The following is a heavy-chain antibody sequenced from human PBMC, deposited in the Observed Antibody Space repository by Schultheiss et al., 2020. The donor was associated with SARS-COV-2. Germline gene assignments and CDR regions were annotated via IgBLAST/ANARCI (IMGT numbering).Heavy chain of an antibody. Sequence: GGSLRLSCAASGFTFSSYSMNWVRQAPGKGLEWVSSISSSSSYIYYADSVKGRFTISRDNAKNSLYLQMNSLRAEDTAVYYCARWVRVGERSYYFDYWGQGTLVTVSS. CDR2: ISSSSSYI. CDR1: GFTFSSYS. D-gene: IGHD3-16*01. V-gene: IGHV3-21*01. CDR3: ARWVRVGERSYYFDY. J-gene: IGHJ4*02.